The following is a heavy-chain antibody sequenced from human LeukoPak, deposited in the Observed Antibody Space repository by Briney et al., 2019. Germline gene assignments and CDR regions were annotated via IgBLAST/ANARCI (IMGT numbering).Heavy chain of an antibody. CDR1: GGSISSYY. V-gene: IGHV4-59*01. CDR3: ARAQPDRYDFWSGYFFDY. J-gene: IGHJ4*02. CDR2: IYYSGST. Sequence: PSETLSLTCTVSGGSISSYYWSWIRQPPGKGLEWIGYIYYSGSTNYNPSLKSRVTISVDTSKNQFSLKLSSVTAADTAVYYCARAQPDRYDFWSGYFFDYWGQGTLVTVSS. D-gene: IGHD3-3*01.